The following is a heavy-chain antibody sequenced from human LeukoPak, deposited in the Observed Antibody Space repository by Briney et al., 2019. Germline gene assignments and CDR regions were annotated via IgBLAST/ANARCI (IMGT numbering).Heavy chain of an antibody. J-gene: IGHJ5*02. CDR1: GSTFSSYS. V-gene: IGHV3-48*01. CDR2: ISSSSSTI. CDR3: ARSYSSGSNWFDP. D-gene: IGHD6-19*01. Sequence: GGSLRLSCAASGSTFSSYSMNWVRQAPGKGLEWVSYISSSSSTIYYADSVKGRFTISRDNAKNSLYLQMNSLRAEDTAVYYCARSYSSGSNWFDPWGQGTLVTVSS.